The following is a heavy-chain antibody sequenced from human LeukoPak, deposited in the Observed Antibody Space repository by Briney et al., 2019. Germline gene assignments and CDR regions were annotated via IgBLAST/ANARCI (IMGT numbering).Heavy chain of an antibody. CDR3: ARRPLLALYCSSTSCYRPAFDC. Sequence: SETLTLTCAAYGGTFSGYYWSWIRQPPGKGLEWISEINHSGSTNYNPSLKSRVTISVDTSKNQFSLKLSSVTAADTAVYYCARRPLLALYCSSTSCYRPAFDCSGQGTLVTVSS. V-gene: IGHV4-34*01. J-gene: IGHJ4*02. CDR1: GGTFSGYY. CDR2: INHSGST. D-gene: IGHD2-2*01.